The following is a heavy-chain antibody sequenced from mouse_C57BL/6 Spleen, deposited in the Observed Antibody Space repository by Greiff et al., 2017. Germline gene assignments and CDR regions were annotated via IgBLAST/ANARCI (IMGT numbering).Heavy chain of an antibody. CDR1: GFSLTSYG. D-gene: IGHD2-4*01. V-gene: IGHV2-2*01. J-gene: IGHJ4*01. CDR2: IWSGGST. Sequence: QVQLKESGPGLVQPSQSLSITCTVSGFSLTSYGVHWVRQSPGKGLEWLGMIWSGGSTDYNATFISRLSISKDNSKSQVFFKMISLQADDTAIYYCAVIYYDYAMDYWGQGTSVTVSS. CDR3: AVIYYDYAMDY.